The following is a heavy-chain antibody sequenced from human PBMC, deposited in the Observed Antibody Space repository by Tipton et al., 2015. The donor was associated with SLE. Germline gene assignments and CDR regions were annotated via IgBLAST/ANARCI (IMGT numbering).Heavy chain of an antibody. J-gene: IGHJ5*02. Sequence: TLSLTCAVYGGSFSGYYWGWIRQPPGKGLEWIGSIYYSGSTYYNPSLKSRVTTSVDTSKNQFSLKLSSVTAADTAVYYCARDVSFVVVVAATPWFDPWGQGTLVTVSS. D-gene: IGHD2-15*01. CDR2: IYYSGST. CDR1: GGSFSGYY. V-gene: IGHV4-34*01. CDR3: ARDVSFVVVVAATPWFDP.